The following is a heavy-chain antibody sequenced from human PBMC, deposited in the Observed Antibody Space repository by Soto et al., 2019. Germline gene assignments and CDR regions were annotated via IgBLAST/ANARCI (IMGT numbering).Heavy chain of an antibody. CDR2: IRFDGTNP. V-gene: IGHV3-30*19. CDR3: TRDDLSGRNDTGSHF. D-gene: IGHD3-22*01. J-gene: IGHJ4*02. Sequence: QVQLVESGGGVVQPGTSLRLSCAASGFSFRDFGMQWVRQAPGKGLEWVAIIRFDGTNPYYADSVKGRFTVSRDNSKNKLFLQMNSLRVDDTAMYYCTRDDLSGRNDTGSHFWGQGTLVFVSS. CDR1: GFSFRDFG.